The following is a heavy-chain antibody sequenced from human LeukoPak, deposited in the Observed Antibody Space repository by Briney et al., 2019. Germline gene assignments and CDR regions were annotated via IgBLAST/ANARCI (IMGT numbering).Heavy chain of an antibody. CDR2: INPNSGGT. CDR3: ARGKIAARPSHWFDP. V-gene: IGHV1-2*02. CDR1: GYTFTGYY. D-gene: IGHD6-6*01. J-gene: IGHJ5*02. Sequence: ASVKVSCKASGYTFTGYYMHWVRQAPGQGLEWMGWINPNSGGTSYAQKFQGRVTMTRDTSISTAYMELSRLRSDDTAVYYCARGKIAARPSHWFDPWGQGTLVTVSS.